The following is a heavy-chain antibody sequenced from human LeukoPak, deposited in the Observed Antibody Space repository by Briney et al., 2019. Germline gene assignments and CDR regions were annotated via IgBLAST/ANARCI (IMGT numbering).Heavy chain of an antibody. D-gene: IGHD2-15*01. CDR1: GFTVSHNY. CDR2: IYSGGST. V-gene: IGHV3-53*01. CDR3: GILPGSGH. Sequence: PGRSLRLSCAASGFTVSHNYMTWVRQAPGKGLEWVSIIYSGGSTYYADSVKGRFTISRDNSKNTLYLQMNSLRAEDTAVYYCGILPGSGHWGQGTLVTVSS. J-gene: IGHJ1*01.